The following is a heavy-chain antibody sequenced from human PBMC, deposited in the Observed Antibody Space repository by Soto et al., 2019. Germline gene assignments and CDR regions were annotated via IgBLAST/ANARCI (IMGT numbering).Heavy chain of an antibody. CDR3: VRDGTKTLRDWFDP. D-gene: IGHD1-1*01. CDR1: GASISGFY. Sequence: KSSETLSLTCTVSGASISGFYWSWIRKSAGKGLEWIGRIYATGTTDYNPSLKSRVMMSVDTSKKQFSLKLRSVTAADTAVYYCVRDGTKTLRDWFDPWGQGISVTVSS. CDR2: IYATGTT. V-gene: IGHV4-4*07. J-gene: IGHJ5*02.